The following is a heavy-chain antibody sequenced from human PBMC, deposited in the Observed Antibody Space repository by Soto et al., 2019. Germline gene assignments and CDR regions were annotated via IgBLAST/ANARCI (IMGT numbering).Heavy chain of an antibody. V-gene: IGHV1-8*01. Sequence: QVQLVQSGAEVKKPGASVKVSCKASGYTFTSYDINWVRQATGQGREWMGWMNPKSGKTGYAQKLRGRVTMTRNTSKSTAYVELSSLRSEDTAVYYCATERTGTTSMDVWGQGNTVTVSS. CDR3: ATERTGTTSMDV. D-gene: IGHD1-1*01. J-gene: IGHJ6*02. CDR1: GYTFTSYD. CDR2: MNPKSGKT.